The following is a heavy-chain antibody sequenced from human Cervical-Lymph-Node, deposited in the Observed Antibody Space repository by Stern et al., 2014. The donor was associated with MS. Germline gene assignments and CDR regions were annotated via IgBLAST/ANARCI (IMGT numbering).Heavy chain of an antibody. CDR2: IIPLLGLP. CDR1: GGTFSSSYA. Sequence: VQLEESGAEVKKPGSSVNVSCMASGGTFSSSYAITWMRQAPGQGLEWMGRIIPLLGLPYYAQKFQGRVTITADTSTNTAYMGLNSLTSEDTAVYYCARGVVSNRATATLHNLFDPWGQGTLVTVSS. CDR3: ARGVVSNRATATLHNLFDP. D-gene: IGHD1-1*01. V-gene: IGHV1-69*09. J-gene: IGHJ5*02.